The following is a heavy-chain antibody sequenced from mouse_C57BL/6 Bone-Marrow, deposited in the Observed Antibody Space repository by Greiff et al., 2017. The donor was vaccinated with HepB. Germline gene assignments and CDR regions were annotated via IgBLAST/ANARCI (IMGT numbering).Heavy chain of an antibody. J-gene: IGHJ4*01. CDR2: IWGVGST. Sequence: VQLQQSGPGLVAPSQSLSITCTVSGFSLTSYGVDWVRQSPGKGLEWLGVIWGVGSTNYNSALKSRLSISKDNSKSQVFLKMNSLQTDDTAMYYCATSLLRYPYYAMDYWGQGTSVTVSS. CDR3: ATSLLRYPYYAMDY. V-gene: IGHV2-6*01. D-gene: IGHD1-1*01. CDR1: GFSLTSYG.